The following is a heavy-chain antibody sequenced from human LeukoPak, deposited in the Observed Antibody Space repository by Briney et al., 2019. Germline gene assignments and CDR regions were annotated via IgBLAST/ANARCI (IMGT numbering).Heavy chain of an antibody. D-gene: IGHD2-2*01. J-gene: IGHJ5*02. CDR2: IRYDGSNK. Sequence: GGSLRLSCAASGFTFSSYGMHWVRQAPGKGLEWVAFIRYDGSNKYYADSVKGRFTISRDNSKNTLYLQMNSLRAEDTAVYYCAKVSYGDCSSTSCLWRNWFDPWGQGTLVTVSS. V-gene: IGHV3-30*02. CDR1: GFTFSSYG. CDR3: AKVSYGDCSSTSCLWRNWFDP.